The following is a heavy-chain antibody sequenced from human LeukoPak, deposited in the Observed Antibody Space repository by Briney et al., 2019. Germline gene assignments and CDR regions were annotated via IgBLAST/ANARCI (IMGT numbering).Heavy chain of an antibody. D-gene: IGHD1-14*01. CDR3: AKETPNTGWFDP. CDR2: MNPNSGNT. Sequence: ASVKVSCKASGYTFTSYDINWVRQATGQGLEWMGWMNPNSGNTGYAQKFQGRVTMTRNTSISTVYMELSSLRSEDTAIYYCAKETPNTGWFDPWGQGTLVTVSS. V-gene: IGHV1-8*01. J-gene: IGHJ5*02. CDR1: GYTFTSYD.